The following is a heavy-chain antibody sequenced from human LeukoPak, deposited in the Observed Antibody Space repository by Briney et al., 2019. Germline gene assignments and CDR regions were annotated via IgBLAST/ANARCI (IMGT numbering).Heavy chain of an antibody. Sequence: QPGGSLRLSCAASGFTVSSNYMSWVRQAPGKGLEWVSVIYSGGSTYYADSVKGRFTISRDNSKNTLYLQMNSLRAEDTAVYCCATYHSSSWKNYWGQGTLVTVSS. V-gene: IGHV3-53*01. D-gene: IGHD6-13*01. CDR2: IYSGGST. J-gene: IGHJ4*02. CDR1: GFTVSSNY. CDR3: ATYHSSSWKNY.